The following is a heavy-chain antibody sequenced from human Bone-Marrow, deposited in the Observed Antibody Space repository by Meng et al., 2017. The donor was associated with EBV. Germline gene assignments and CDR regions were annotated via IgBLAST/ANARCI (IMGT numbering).Heavy chain of an antibody. CDR3: AKEMVGATNY. V-gene: IGHV3-23*04. D-gene: IGHD1-26*01. CDR2: ISGSGGST. J-gene: IGHJ4*02. CDR1: GFTFSSYA. Sequence: GERGESGAGLVLPGGSLRLSCASSGFTFSSYAMSWVRQAPGKGLEWVSAISGSGGSTYYADSVKGRFTISRDNSKNTLYLQMNSLRAEDTAVYYCAKEMVGATNYWGQGTLVTVSS.